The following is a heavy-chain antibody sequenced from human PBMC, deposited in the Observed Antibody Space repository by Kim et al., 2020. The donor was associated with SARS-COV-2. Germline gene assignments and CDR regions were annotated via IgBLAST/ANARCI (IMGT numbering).Heavy chain of an antibody. V-gene: IGHV4-59*13. Sequence: SETLSLTCSVSGDSISSYYCNWIRQPPGTGLEWIAYIHNSGGTQYNPSLRSRVTMSLDTSKNQFSLKLTSVTAADTAVYYCVGGTGWRLDSWGQGTLVTVSS. D-gene: IGHD3-16*01. CDR2: IHNSGGT. CDR3: VGGTGWRLDS. CDR1: GDSISSYY. J-gene: IGHJ5*01.